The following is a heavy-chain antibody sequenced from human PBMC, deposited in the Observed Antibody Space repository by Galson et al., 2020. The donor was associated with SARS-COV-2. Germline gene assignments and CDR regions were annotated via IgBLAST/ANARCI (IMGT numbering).Heavy chain of an antibody. V-gene: IGHV4-34*01. J-gene: IGHJ6*03. CDR2: LHHSGRT. D-gene: IGHD2-21*01. Sequence: SQTPSLTCAVYGRYFSHYYWSWIRQSPGKGLEWLGELHHSGRTKSRPSLKRRVTIAVDTSKNQFSLKVTSMPAADTAVYYCPRSRQDVSMILSAITAYYHYIVVWGKGTTVTISS. CDR3: PRSRQDVSMILSAITAYYHYIVV. CDR1: GRYFSHYY.